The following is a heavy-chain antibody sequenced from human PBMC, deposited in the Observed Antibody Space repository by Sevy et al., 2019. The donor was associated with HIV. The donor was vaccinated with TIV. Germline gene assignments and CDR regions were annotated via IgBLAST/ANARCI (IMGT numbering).Heavy chain of an antibody. CDR3: ARDNYGDFLHYFDY. CDR1: GFTFSSYS. D-gene: IGHD4-17*01. CDR2: ISSSSTI. V-gene: IGHV3-48*02. J-gene: IGHJ4*02. Sequence: GESLKISCAASGFTFSSYSMNWVRQAPGKGLEWVSYISSSSTIYYADSVKGRFIISRDNAKNSLYLQMNSLRDEDTAVYYCARDNYGDFLHYFDYWGQGTLVTVSS.